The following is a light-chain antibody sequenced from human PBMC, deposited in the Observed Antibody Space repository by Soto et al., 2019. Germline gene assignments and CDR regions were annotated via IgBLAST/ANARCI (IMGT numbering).Light chain of an antibody. CDR1: SSDVGGYNY. V-gene: IGLV2-14*01. Sequence: QSVLTQPASVSGSPGQSITISCTGTSSDVGGYNYVSWYQQHPGKAPKLMIYEVSSRPSGVSNRFSGSKSGNTASLTISGLQAEDEADYYCSSYTSTSTLYVFGSGTNVTVL. CDR3: SSYTSTSTLYV. J-gene: IGLJ1*01. CDR2: EVS.